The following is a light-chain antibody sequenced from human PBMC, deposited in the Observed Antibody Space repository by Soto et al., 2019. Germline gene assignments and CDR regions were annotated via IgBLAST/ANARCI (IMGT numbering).Light chain of an antibody. J-gene: IGKJ4*01. CDR1: QNINNW. V-gene: IGKV1-12*01. CDR2: GAS. CDR3: QQTDNFPLT. Sequence: DIQMTQSPSSVSASVGNRVTITCRASQNINNWLAWYQQKPGTAPKLLIYGASSLQRGVPSRFSGSGSGTDFTLTISSLQPEDFATYYCQQTDNFPLTFGGGTKIQIK.